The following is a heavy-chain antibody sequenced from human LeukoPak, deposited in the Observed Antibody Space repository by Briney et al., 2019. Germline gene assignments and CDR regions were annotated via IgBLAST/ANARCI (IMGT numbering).Heavy chain of an antibody. V-gene: IGHV1-69*05. Sequence: WASVKVSCKASGGTFSSYAISWVRQAPGQGLEWLGRIIPIFGTANYAQKFQGRVTITTDESTSTAYMELSSLRSEDTAVYYCAREDMITFGGVIDWGQGTLSPSPQ. CDR3: AREDMITFGGVID. CDR1: GGTFSSYA. J-gene: IGHJ4*02. CDR2: IIPIFGTA. D-gene: IGHD3-16*02.